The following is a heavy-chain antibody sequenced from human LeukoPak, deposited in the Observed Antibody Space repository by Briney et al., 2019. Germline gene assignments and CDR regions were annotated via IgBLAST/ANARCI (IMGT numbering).Heavy chain of an antibody. D-gene: IGHD4-17*01. V-gene: IGHV3-43*02. CDR2: ISGDGTRT. Sequence: GGSLRLSCAASGFTFDDYAMHWVRQAPGKGLEWVSLISGDGTRTYYADSVKGRFTISRDNSKNSLYLQMNSLRTADTALYYCAKAPDYGDFIFDYWGQGTLVTVSS. J-gene: IGHJ4*02. CDR3: AKAPDYGDFIFDY. CDR1: GFTFDDYA.